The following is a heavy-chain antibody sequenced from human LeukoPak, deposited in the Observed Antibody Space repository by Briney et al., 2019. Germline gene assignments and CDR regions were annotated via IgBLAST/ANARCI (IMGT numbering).Heavy chain of an antibody. J-gene: IGHJ6*02. CDR1: GGSFSGYY. CDR2: INHSGST. Sequence: SETLSLTCAVYGGSFSGYYWSWIRQPPGKGLEWIGEINHSGSTNYNPSLKSRVTISVDTSKNQFSLKLSSVTAADTAVYYCARLSGGSYCYYYYGMDVWGQGTTVTVSS. D-gene: IGHD1-26*01. CDR3: ARLSGGSYCYYYYGMDV. V-gene: IGHV4-34*01.